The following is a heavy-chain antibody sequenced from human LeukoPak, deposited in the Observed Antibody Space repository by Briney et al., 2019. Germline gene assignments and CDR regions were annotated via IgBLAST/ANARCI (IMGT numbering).Heavy chain of an antibody. CDR2: IYYSGST. D-gene: IGHD3-10*01. J-gene: IGHJ3*02. Sequence: SETLSLTCTVSGGSISSYYWSWIRQHPGKGLEWIGYIYYSGSTYYNPSLKSRVTISVDTSKNQFSLKLSSVTAADTAVYYCARPASVGFGEVGAFDIWGQGTMVTVSS. V-gene: IGHV4-59*06. CDR3: ARPASVGFGEVGAFDI. CDR1: GGSISSYY.